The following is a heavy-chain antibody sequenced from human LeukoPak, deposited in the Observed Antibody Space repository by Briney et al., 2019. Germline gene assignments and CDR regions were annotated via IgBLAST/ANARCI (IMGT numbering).Heavy chain of an antibody. Sequence: SETLSLTCTVSGGSIIGYYWSWIRQPPGKALEWIAYVHCTGSTEYNPSLQSRVTISVDTSKNQFSLTLSSVSAADTAIYYCTRILDSGCSDRWGQGTLVTVSS. CDR1: GGSIIGYY. CDR2: VHCTGST. CDR3: TRILDSGCSDR. J-gene: IGHJ5*02. D-gene: IGHD6-19*01. V-gene: IGHV4-59*01.